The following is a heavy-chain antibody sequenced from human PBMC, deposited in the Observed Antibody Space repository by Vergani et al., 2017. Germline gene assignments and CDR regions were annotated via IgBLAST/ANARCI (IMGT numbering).Heavy chain of an antibody. CDR2: ISWNSGSI. J-gene: IGHJ4*02. Sequence: EVQLVESGGGLVQPGRSLRLSCAASGFTFDDYAMHWVRHAPGKGLEWVSGISWNSGSIGYADSVKGRFTISRDNAKNSLYLQMNSLRAEDTALYYCAKDIYYYDSSGYVDYWGQGTLVTVSS. D-gene: IGHD3-22*01. V-gene: IGHV3-9*01. CDR1: GFTFDDYA. CDR3: AKDIYYYDSSGYVDY.